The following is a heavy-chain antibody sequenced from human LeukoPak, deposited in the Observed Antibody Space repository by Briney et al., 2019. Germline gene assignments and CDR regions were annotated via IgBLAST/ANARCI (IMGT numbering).Heavy chain of an antibody. D-gene: IGHD3-3*01. J-gene: IGHJ3*02. CDR2: ISGSGGST. CDR3: AKADRADFWSGYSFDAFDI. V-gene: IGHV3-23*01. CDR1: GFTFSSYA. Sequence: PGGSLRLSCAASGFTFSSYAMSWVRQAPGKGLEWVSAISGSGGSTYYADSVKGRFTISRDNSKYTLYLQLNSLRAEDTAVYYCAKADRADFWSGYSFDAFDIWGQGTMVTVSS.